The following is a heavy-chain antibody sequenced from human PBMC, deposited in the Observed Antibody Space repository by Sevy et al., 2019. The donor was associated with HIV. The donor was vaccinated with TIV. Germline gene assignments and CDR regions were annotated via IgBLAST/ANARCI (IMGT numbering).Heavy chain of an antibody. V-gene: IGHV3-7*01. CDR1: GFTFSSYW. Sequence: GGSLRLSCAASGFTFSSYWMSWVRQAPGKGLEWVANIKQDGSEKYYVDSVKGRFTISRDNAKNSLYLQMNSLRAEDTAVYYCARSISYDFWSGPHAFDIWGQGTMVTVSS. J-gene: IGHJ3*02. CDR3: ARSISYDFWSGPHAFDI. CDR2: IKQDGSEK. D-gene: IGHD3-3*01.